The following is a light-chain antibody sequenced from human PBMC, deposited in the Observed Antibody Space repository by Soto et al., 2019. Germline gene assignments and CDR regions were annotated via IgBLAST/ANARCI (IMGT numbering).Light chain of an antibody. CDR1: QSVSSY. CDR2: DVS. V-gene: IGKV3-11*01. CDR3: QQRSNWPPLS. Sequence: EIVLTQSPATLSLSPGERATLSCRASQSVSSYLAWYQQKPGQAPRLLVYDVSDRATGIPARFSGSGSGTDFTLTISSLEPEDFAVYYCQQRSNWPPLSFGGGTKVDI. J-gene: IGKJ4*01.